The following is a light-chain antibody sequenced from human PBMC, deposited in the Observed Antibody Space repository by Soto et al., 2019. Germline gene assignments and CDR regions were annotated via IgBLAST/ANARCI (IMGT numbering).Light chain of an antibody. J-gene: IGKJ1*01. Sequence: EIVLTQSPGTLSLSPGEPATLSCRASQSISRYLAWYQQKPGQGPRLLIYGASSRATGTPDRFSGSGSGTDFTLTINRLEPEDFALYYCQQYGSSPPTFGQGTKVDI. CDR3: QQYGSSPPT. CDR2: GAS. V-gene: IGKV3-20*01. CDR1: QSISRY.